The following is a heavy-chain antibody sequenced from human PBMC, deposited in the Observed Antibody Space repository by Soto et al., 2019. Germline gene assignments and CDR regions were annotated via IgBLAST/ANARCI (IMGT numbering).Heavy chain of an antibody. CDR1: GFTFSNAW. V-gene: IGHV3-15*01. Sequence: GGSLRLSCAASGFTFSNAWMSWVRQAPGKGLEWVGRIKSKTDGGTTDYAAPVKGRFTISRDDSKNTLYLQMNSLKTEATAVYYCTTDPDILTTGDAFDIWGQGTMVTVSS. J-gene: IGHJ3*02. CDR3: TTDPDILTTGDAFDI. D-gene: IGHD3-9*01. CDR2: IKSKTDGGTT.